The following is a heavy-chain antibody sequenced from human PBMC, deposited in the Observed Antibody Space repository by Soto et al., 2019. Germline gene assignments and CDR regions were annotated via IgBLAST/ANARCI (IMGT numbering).Heavy chain of an antibody. CDR1: GFIFSGHT. V-gene: IGHV3-23*01. J-gene: IGHJ4*02. Sequence: GGSLRLSCAASGFIFSGHTMSWVRQAPGKGLEWVSAISGSGGSTYYADSVKGRFAISRDNSKNTLYLQMNSLRAEDTAVYYCAARWELPTNIDYWGQGTLVTVSS. D-gene: IGHD1-26*01. CDR3: AARWELPTNIDY. CDR2: ISGSGGST.